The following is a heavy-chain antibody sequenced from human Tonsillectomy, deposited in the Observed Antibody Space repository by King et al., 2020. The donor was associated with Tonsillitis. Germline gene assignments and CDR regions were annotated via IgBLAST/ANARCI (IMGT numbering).Heavy chain of an antibody. J-gene: IGHJ4*02. V-gene: IGHV3-7*04. CDR2: IKQDGSDK. D-gene: IGHD5-12*01. Sequence: VQLVESGGGLVQPGGSLRLSCVGSGFTFSTYWMSWVRQAPGKGLEWVAIIKQDGSDKYYLGSVKGRFTISRDNAKNSVYLQMNSLRAEDTAMYYCVRATWLLDYWGQGIMVTVSS. CDR1: GFTFSTYW. CDR3: VRATWLLDY.